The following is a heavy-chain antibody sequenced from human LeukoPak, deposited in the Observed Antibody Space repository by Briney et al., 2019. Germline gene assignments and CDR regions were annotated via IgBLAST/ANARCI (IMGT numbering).Heavy chain of an antibody. V-gene: IGHV1-18*01. D-gene: IGHD2-15*01. CDR2: ISVYNGNT. CDR3: ARVDCSGDSCYSAGY. Sequence: ASVKVSCKASGYTFTSYGISWVRQAPGQGLEWMGWISVYNGNTNYAQKLQGRVTLTTDISTSTAYMELRSLRSDDTAVYYCARVDCSGDSCYSAGYWGQGTLVTVSS. CDR1: GYTFTSYG. J-gene: IGHJ4*02.